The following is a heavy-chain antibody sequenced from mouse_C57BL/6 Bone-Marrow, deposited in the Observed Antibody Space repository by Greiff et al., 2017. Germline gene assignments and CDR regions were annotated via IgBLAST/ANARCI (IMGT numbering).Heavy chain of an antibody. CDR1: GFSLTSYG. D-gene: IGHD1-1*01. J-gene: IGHJ4*01. CDR2: IWSGGST. V-gene: IGHV2-2*01. CDR3: ARNYGGYYGNAMDY. Sequence: QVQLQQSGPGLVQPSQSLSITCTVSGFSLTSYGVHWVRQSPGKGLEWLGVIWSGGSTDYNAAFISRLSISKDNSKSQVFFKMNSLQADDTAIYYCARNYGGYYGNAMDYWGQGTSVTGSS.